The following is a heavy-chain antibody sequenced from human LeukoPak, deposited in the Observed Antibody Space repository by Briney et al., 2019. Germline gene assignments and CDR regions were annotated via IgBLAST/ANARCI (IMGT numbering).Heavy chain of an antibody. CDR1: GYSLTSYW. D-gene: IGHD4-17*01. J-gene: IGHJ5*02. CDR3: ARHPTTVTTWSWFDP. Sequence: GESLKISCKGSGYSLTSYWIGWVRQMPGKGLEWMGIIYPGDSDTRYSPSFQGQVTISADKSISTAYLQWSSLKASDTAMYYCARHPTTVTTWSWFDPWGQGTLVTVSS. V-gene: IGHV5-51*01. CDR2: IYPGDSDT.